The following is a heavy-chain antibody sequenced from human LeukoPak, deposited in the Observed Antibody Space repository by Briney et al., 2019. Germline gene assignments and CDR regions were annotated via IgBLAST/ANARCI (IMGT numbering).Heavy chain of an antibody. D-gene: IGHD3-22*01. CDR2: IIPIFGTA. CDR3: ARDLLRALSGYIPAYAFDI. J-gene: IGHJ3*02. CDR1: GGTFSSYA. V-gene: IGHV1-69*13. Sequence: SVKVSCKASGGTFSSYAISWVRQAPGQGLEWMGGIIPIFGTANYAQKFQGRVTITADESTSTAYMELSSPRSEDTAVYYCARDLLRALSGYIPAYAFDIWGQGTMVTVSS.